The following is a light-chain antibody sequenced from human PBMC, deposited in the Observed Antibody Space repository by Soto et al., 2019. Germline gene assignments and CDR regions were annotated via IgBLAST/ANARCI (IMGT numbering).Light chain of an antibody. CDR2: GAS. J-gene: IGKJ1*01. Sequence: EIVLTQSPGTLSLSPGERATLSCRASQSVSNNYLAWYQQKPGQAPRLLIYGASKRAIGLPARFSGSGSGTEFTLTITSLQSEDFAVYYCQQYNKWPQTFGQGTKVDIK. CDR3: QQYNKWPQT. V-gene: IGKV3-15*01. CDR1: QSVSNN.